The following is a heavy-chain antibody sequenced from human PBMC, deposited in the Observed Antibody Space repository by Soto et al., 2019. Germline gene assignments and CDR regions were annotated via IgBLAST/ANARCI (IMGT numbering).Heavy chain of an antibody. V-gene: IGHV3-15*01. CDR2: IKSKTDDGTT. CDR3: TPLVVGPAAMDYYGMDV. CDR1: GFTFSNAW. Sequence: SVRVSGAASGFTFSNAWMSWVRQAPGKGLEWVGRIKSKTDDGTTDYAPTVQGRFTISRDKSKNTLYLQMNSLKTEDTAVYYCTPLVVGPAAMDYYGMDVWGQGTTVTVSS. D-gene: IGHD2-2*01. J-gene: IGHJ6*02.